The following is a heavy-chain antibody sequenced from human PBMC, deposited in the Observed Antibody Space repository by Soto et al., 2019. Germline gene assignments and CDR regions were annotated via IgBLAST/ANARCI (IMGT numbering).Heavy chain of an antibody. V-gene: IGHV5-51*01. CDR2: IYPGDSDT. CDR3: ARHGGLGILTPLFDY. J-gene: IGHJ4*02. Sequence: GESLKISCKGSGYSFTSYWIGWVRQMPGKGLEWMGIIYPGDSDTRYSPSFQGQVTISADKSISTAYLQWSSLKASDTAMYYCARHGGLGILTPLFDYWGQGTLVTVSS. CDR1: GYSFTSYW. D-gene: IGHD7-27*01.